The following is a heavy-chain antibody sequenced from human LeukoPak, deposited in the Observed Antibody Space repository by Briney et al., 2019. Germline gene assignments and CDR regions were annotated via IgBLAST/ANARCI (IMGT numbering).Heavy chain of an antibody. D-gene: IGHD3-10*01. CDR1: GFTFSDYF. CDR3: AKDRVTMVRGVITLDY. J-gene: IGHJ4*02. Sequence: GGSLRLSCVASGFTFSDYFMSWIRQAPGKGLEWLSFINSAGDNIYYADSVKGRFTISRDNSKNTLYLQMNSLRAEDTAVYYCAKDRVTMVRGVITLDYWGQGTLVTVSS. CDR2: INSAGDNI. V-gene: IGHV3-11*01.